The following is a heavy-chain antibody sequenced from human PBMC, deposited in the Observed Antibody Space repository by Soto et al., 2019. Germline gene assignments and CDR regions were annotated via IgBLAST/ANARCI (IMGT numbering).Heavy chain of an antibody. CDR3: ARMNYYDNSGYPFDY. Sequence: PSETLSLTCTVSGGSIRDYYWGWIRQSPGKGLEWIGYIYYTGTTKYNPSLKSRVTISVDSSKNQFSLKLSSVTAADTAVYYCARMNYYDNSGYPFDYWGQGMMVTVSS. D-gene: IGHD3-22*01. V-gene: IGHV4-59*12. J-gene: IGHJ4*02. CDR1: GGSIRDYY. CDR2: IYYTGTT.